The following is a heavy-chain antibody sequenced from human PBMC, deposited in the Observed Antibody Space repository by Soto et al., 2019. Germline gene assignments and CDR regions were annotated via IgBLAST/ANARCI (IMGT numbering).Heavy chain of an antibody. V-gene: IGHV4-4*02. D-gene: IGHD1-26*01. CDR2: IYHSGST. CDR1: GGSISSSNW. Sequence: QVQLQESGPGLVKPSGTLSLTCAVSGGSISSSNWWSWVRQPPGKGLEWIGEIYHSGSTNYNPSLKSRVTLSVDKSKNQFSRKLSSVTAADTAVYYCARVLGGSYYYYYGMDVWGQGTTVTVSS. CDR3: ARVLGGSYYYYYGMDV. J-gene: IGHJ6*02.